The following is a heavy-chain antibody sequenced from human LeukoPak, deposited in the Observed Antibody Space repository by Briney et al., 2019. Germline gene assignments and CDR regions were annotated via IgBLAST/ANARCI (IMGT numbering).Heavy chain of an antibody. D-gene: IGHD3-22*01. V-gene: IGHV3-30*04. CDR2: ISYDGSNK. CDR1: GFTFSSYA. Sequence: GGSLRLSCAASGFTFSSYAMHWVRQAPGKGLEWVAVISYDGSNKYYADSVKGRFTISRDNSKNTLNLQMNSLRAEDTAVYYCARGAYYYEDWGQGTLVTVSS. J-gene: IGHJ4*02. CDR3: ARGAYYYED.